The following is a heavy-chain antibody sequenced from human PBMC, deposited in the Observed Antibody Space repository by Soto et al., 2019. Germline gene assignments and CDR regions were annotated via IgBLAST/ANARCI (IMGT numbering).Heavy chain of an antibody. CDR2: ITTSGNTI. Sequence: EVQLVESGGGLVQTGGSLRLSCAASGFTFSSYEMNWVRQAPGKGLEWVSYITTSGNTIYYADSVRGRFTISRDNAKNSLFLQMISLTAEDTAVYYCARDTHRDGMDVWGQGTTVTVSS. V-gene: IGHV3-48*03. CDR1: GFTFSSYE. CDR3: ARDTHRDGMDV. J-gene: IGHJ6*02.